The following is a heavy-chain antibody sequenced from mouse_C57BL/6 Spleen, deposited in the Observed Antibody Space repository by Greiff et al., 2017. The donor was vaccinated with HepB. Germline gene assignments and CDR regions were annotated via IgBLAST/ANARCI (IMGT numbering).Heavy chain of an antibody. D-gene: IGHD1-1*01. CDR2: IDPSDSYT. CDR3: ARSGTVVATGGYYFDY. J-gene: IGHJ2*01. Sequence: QVQLQQPGAELVMPGASVKLSCKASGYTFTSYWMHWVKQRPGQGLEWIGEIDPSDSYTNYNQKFKGKSTSTVDKSSSTAYMQLSSLTSEDSAVYYCARSGTVVATGGYYFDYWGQGTTLTVSS. CDR1: GYTFTSYW. V-gene: IGHV1-69*01.